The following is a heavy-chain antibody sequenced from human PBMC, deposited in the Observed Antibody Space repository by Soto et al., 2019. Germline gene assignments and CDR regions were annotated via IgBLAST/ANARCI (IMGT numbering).Heavy chain of an antibody. V-gene: IGHV3-30-3*01. CDR1: GFTFSSYA. CDR2: ISYDGSNK. D-gene: IGHD3-9*01. CDR3: ARDLYDILTAPYYYYYYGMDV. Sequence: GGSLRLSCAASGFTFSSYAMHWVRQAPGKGLEWVAVISYDGSNKYYADSVKGRFTISRDNSKNTLYLQMNSLRAEDTAVYYCARDLYDILTAPYYYYYYGMDVWGQGTTVTVSS. J-gene: IGHJ6*02.